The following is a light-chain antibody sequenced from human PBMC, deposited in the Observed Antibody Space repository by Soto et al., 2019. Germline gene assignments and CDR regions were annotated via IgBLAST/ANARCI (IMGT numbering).Light chain of an antibody. CDR3: GTWDSSLSAGGV. Sequence: QSVLTQPPSVSAAPGQKVTISCSGSSSNIGNNYVSWYQQLPGTAPKLLIYENNKRPSGIPDRFSGSKSGTSATLGITGLQTGDEADYYCGTWDSSLSAGGVFGTGTKV. CDR1: SSNIGNNY. CDR2: ENN. V-gene: IGLV1-51*02. J-gene: IGLJ1*01.